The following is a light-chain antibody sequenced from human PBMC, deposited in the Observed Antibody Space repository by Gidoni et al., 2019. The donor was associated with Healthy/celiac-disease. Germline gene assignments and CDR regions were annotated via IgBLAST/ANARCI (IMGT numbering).Light chain of an antibody. CDR1: QDISNY. CDR2: DAS. Sequence: DIQMTQSPSSLSASVGDRVTITCQASQDISNYLNWYQQQPGKAPKLLLYDASNLETGVASRFSGSGSGTDFTFTISSLQPEEIATYYCQQYDNLPVTFGQGTRLEIK. J-gene: IGKJ5*01. V-gene: IGKV1-33*01. CDR3: QQYDNLPVT.